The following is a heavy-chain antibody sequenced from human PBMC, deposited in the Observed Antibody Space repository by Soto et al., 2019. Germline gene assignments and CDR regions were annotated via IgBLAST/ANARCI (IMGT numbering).Heavy chain of an antibody. J-gene: IGHJ6*02. Sequence: PGGSLRLSCAASGFTFSNYGMHWVRQAPGKGLEWVSFISYDGSNKYYAYSMKGRFTMSRDNSKSTLYLQMNSLRVDDTPVYYCTKRRNVLRFLEWSSGMQXWGQVTTVTVS. CDR1: GFTFSNYG. D-gene: IGHD3-3*01. V-gene: IGHV3-30*18. CDR2: ISYDGSNK. CDR3: TKRRNVLRFLEWSSGMQX.